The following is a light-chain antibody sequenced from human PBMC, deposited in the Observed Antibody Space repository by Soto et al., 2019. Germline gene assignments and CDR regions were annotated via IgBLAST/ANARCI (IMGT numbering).Light chain of an antibody. CDR2: GAS. J-gene: IGKJ2*01. CDR1: QSVSSTY. Sequence: EVVLTQSPGTLSLSPGEIATLSCRTSQSVSSTYLAWYQHKPGRGTRLLIYGASKRAPATPDRFSGSGSWTDFTLTISRLEPEALAVYYCQHYCGSSSTFGQGTRLE. CDR3: QHYCGSSST. V-gene: IGKV3-20*01.